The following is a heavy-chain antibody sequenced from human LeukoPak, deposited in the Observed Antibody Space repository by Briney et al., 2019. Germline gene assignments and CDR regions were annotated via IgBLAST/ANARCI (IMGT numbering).Heavy chain of an antibody. CDR1: GGSFSGYY. J-gene: IGHJ4*02. CDR2: IYHTGSF. D-gene: IGHD1-26*01. Sequence: SEALSLTCAVYGGSFSGYYWSWIRQPPGKGLEWIGFIYHTGSFHYNPSLKSRVTISVDTSKNQFSLNLRSVTAADTAVYFCGRESRIVGTTSVWYYFDYWGQGTLVTVSS. CDR3: GRESRIVGTTSVWYYFDY. V-gene: IGHV4-34*09.